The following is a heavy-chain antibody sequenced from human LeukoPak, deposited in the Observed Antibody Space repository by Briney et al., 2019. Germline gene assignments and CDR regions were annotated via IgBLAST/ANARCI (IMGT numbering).Heavy chain of an antibody. D-gene: IGHD6-6*01. CDR1: EFTFSSYT. CDR2: ISGSGAST. J-gene: IGHJ4*02. V-gene: IGHV3-23*01. Sequence: GGSLRLSCAASEFTFSSYTMNWVRQAPGKGLEWLSDISGSGASTYSADSVKGRFTISRDNSRNTLYLQMNSLRAEDTAVYYCAKDPISSTAARRFDYWGQGTLVTVSS. CDR3: AKDPISSTAARRFDY.